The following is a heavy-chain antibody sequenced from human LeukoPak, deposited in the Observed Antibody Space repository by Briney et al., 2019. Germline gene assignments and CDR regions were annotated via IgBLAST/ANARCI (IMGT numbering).Heavy chain of an antibody. V-gene: IGHV3-30*02. CDR1: GFTFGNYA. J-gene: IGHJ4*02. CDR3: ARLMVGQAGVGATHFDY. Sequence: PGGSLRLSCAISGFTFGNYAMTWVRQAPGKGLEWLTFIRHDGTEKYYADSVKGRFTISRDNSRNTLYLQVDSLGPEDTAVYYCARLMVGQAGVGATHFDYWGQGTLVSVSS. D-gene: IGHD1-26*01. CDR2: IRHDGTEK.